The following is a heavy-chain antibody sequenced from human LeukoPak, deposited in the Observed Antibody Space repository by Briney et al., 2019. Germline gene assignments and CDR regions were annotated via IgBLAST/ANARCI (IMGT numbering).Heavy chain of an antibody. Sequence: GSLRLSCAASGFTFSSNGIHWVRQAPGKGLEGVAVILYDGSNKYYEDSVKGRFTISRDNSKNTLYLQMNSLRAEDTAVYYCERDASSGSYPTLPDYWGQGTLVTVSS. V-gene: IGHV3-33*01. CDR3: ERDASSGSYPTLPDY. D-gene: IGHD3-22*01. CDR1: GFTFSSNG. CDR2: ILYDGSNK. J-gene: IGHJ4*02.